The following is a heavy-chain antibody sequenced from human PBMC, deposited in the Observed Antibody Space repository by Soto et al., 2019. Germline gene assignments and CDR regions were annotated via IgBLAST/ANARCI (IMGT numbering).Heavy chain of an antibody. V-gene: IGHV4-34*01. CDR3: ARDKISGVFDY. CDR1: GGSFSGYY. CDR2: INHSGIT. Sequence: QVQLPQWGAGLLKPSETLSLTCAVYGGSFSGYYWTWIRQPPGPGLEWIGEINHSGITNYNPSLKGRVTISVDTTMNQFSLKLTSVTAAYTAVYYRARDKISGVFDYWGQGTLVTVSS. J-gene: IGHJ4*02.